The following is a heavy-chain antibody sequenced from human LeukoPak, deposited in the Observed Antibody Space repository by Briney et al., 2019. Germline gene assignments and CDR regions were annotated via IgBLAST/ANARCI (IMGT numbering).Heavy chain of an antibody. Sequence: PGGSLRLSCAASGFTFSSYGMHWVRLAPGKGLEWVAVIWYDGSKKYYGDSMKGRFTISRDNSKNTLSLQMNSLRAEDTAVYYCARDRSYDSSGPDYWGQGTQVTVSS. D-gene: IGHD3-22*01. CDR2: IWYDGSKK. CDR1: GFTFSSYG. V-gene: IGHV3-33*08. J-gene: IGHJ4*02. CDR3: ARDRSYDSSGPDY.